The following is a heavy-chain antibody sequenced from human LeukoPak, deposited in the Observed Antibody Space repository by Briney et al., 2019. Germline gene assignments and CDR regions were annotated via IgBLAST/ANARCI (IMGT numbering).Heavy chain of an antibody. Sequence: GGSLRLSCAASGFTFSSYSMSWVRQAPGKGLEWVSSISSSSSSYIYYAGSVKGRFTISRDNAKNSLYLQMNSLRAEDTAVYYCAREPVLRYFDWLSGDCGMDVWGQGTTVTVSS. V-gene: IGHV3-21*01. CDR3: AREPVLRYFDWLSGDCGMDV. CDR1: GFTFSSYS. CDR2: ISSSSSSYI. D-gene: IGHD3-9*01. J-gene: IGHJ6*02.